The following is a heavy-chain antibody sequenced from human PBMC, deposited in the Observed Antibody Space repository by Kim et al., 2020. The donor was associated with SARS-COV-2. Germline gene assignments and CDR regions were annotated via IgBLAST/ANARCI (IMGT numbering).Heavy chain of an antibody. CDR2: ISVSGTT. CDR1: GFTFSSYE. CDR3: ARIGYCSGGTCI. D-gene: IGHD2-15*01. Sequence: GGSLRLSCAASGFTFSSYEMNWVRQAPGKGLEWFSYISVSGTTHYADSVKGRFTISRDNAKNSLYLQMNSLRAEDTAVYYCARIGYCSGGTCIWGQGTLVTVSS. J-gene: IGHJ4*02. V-gene: IGHV3-48*03.